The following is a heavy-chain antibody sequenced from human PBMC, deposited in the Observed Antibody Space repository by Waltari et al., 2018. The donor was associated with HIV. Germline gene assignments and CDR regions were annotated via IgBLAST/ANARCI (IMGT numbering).Heavy chain of an antibody. V-gene: IGHV4-34*01. CDR3: ARGPLRGDSSEASFDY. CDR1: GGSFSGYY. J-gene: IGHJ4*02. CDR2: INHSGST. D-gene: IGHD2-21*02. Sequence: QVQLQQWGAGLLKPSETLSLTCAVYGGSFSGYYWSWIRQPPGKGLEWIGEINHSGSTNYNPSLKSRVTISVDTSKNQFSLKLSSVTAADTAVYYCARGPLRGDSSEASFDYWGQGTLVTVSS.